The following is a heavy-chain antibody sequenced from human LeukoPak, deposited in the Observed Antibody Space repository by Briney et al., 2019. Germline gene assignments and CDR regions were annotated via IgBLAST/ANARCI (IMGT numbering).Heavy chain of an antibody. CDR1: GGSLSSGGYY. CDR3: AREPPFYDSSGYYPKDAFDI. J-gene: IGHJ3*02. Sequence: SQTLSLTCTVSGGSLSSGGYYWSWLRQHPGTGLEWIGYIYYSGSTYYNPSLKSRVTISVDTSKNQFSLKLSSVTAADTAVYYCAREPPFYDSSGYYPKDAFDIWGQGTMVTVSS. D-gene: IGHD3-22*01. CDR2: IYYSGST. V-gene: IGHV4-31*03.